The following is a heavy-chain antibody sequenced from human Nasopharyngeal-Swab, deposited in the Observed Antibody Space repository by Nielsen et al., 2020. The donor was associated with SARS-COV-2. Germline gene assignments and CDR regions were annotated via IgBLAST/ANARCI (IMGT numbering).Heavy chain of an antibody. D-gene: IGHD4-23*01. CDR1: GFSLSTSGMC. Sequence: SGPTLVKPTQTLTLTCTFSGFSLSTSGMCVSWIRQPPGKALEWLARIDWDDDKYYSTSLKTRLTISKDISKNQVVLTMTNIDPVDTATYYCARTSYYGGNSGFDYWGQGTLVTVSS. V-gene: IGHV2-70*11. J-gene: IGHJ4*02. CDR2: IDWDDDK. CDR3: ARTSYYGGNSGFDY.